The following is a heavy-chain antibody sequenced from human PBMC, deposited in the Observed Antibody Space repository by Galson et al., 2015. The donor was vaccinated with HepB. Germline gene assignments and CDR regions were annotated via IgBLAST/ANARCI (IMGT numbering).Heavy chain of an antibody. D-gene: IGHD1-26*01. CDR3: AREVSGSYFG. CDR1: GFTVSDTY. Sequence: SLRLSCAASGFTVSDTYMSWIRQAPGRGLEWVSVIYSDSTTYYADSVKGRFTVSRDNSKNTLYLQMNSLRAEDTAVYYCAREVSGSYFGWGQGTTVTVSS. CDR2: IYSDSTT. J-gene: IGHJ6*02. V-gene: IGHV3-53*01.